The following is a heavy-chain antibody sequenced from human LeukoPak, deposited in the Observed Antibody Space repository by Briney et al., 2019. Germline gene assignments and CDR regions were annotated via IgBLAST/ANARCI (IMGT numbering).Heavy chain of an antibody. Sequence: GGSLRLSCAASGFTFSSYAVSWVRQAPGKGLEWVSSISGSGGSTYSADSVKGRFTISRDNSKNTLYPQMNSLRAEDTALYYCAKDRSCTNDICHGDFDYWGQGTLVTVSS. CDR3: AKDRSCTNDICHGDFDY. D-gene: IGHD2-8*01. J-gene: IGHJ4*02. CDR1: GFTFSSYA. V-gene: IGHV3-23*01. CDR2: ISGSGGST.